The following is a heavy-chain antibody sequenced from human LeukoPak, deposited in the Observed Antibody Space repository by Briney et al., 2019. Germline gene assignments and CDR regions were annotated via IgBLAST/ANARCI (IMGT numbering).Heavy chain of an antibody. V-gene: IGHV3-21*01. CDR1: GFTFSSYS. CDR3: ARDLRTASAGALYMDV. J-gene: IGHJ6*03. D-gene: IGHD6-13*01. CDR2: ISSSSSYI. Sequence: GGSLRLSCAASGFTFSSYSMNWVRQAPGKGLEWVSSISSSSSYIYYADSVKGRFTISRDNAKNSLYLQMNSLRAEDTAVYYCARDLRTASAGALYMDVWGKGTTVTVSS.